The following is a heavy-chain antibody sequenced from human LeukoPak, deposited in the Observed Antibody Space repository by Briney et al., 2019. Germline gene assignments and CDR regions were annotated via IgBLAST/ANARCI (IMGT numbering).Heavy chain of an antibody. Sequence: SETLSLTCAVYGGSFSGYYWNWIRQPPGKGREWIGEINHSGSTSYNPSLKSRVTISVDTSKTQFSLNLNSVTAADTAVYYCARGPDFGGNSEDYWGQGNLVTVSS. CDR3: ARGPDFGGNSEDY. J-gene: IGHJ4*02. CDR1: GGSFSGYY. D-gene: IGHD4-23*01. V-gene: IGHV4-34*01. CDR2: INHSGST.